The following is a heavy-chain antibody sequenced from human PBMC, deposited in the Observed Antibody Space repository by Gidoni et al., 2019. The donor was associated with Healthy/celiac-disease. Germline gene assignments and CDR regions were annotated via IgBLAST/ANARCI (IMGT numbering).Heavy chain of an antibody. CDR1: GFTFINAW. CDR3: STESPDYYGMDV. V-gene: IGHV3-15*01. CDR2: IKSKTDGGTT. J-gene: IGHJ6*02. Sequence: EVQLVESGGGLVQPGGSLRLSCAASGFTFINAWMSWVRQAPGKGLEWVGRIKSKTDGGTTDYAAPVKGRFTISRDDSKNTLYLQMNSLKTEDTAVYYCSTESPDYYGMDVWGQGTTVTVSS.